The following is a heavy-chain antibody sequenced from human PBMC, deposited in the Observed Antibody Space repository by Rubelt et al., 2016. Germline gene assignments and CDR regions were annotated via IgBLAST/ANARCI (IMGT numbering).Heavy chain of an antibody. J-gene: IGHJ6*02. CDR3: ARGNYYYGMDG. CDR2: INHSGST. CDR1: GGSFSGYY. Sequence: QVQLQQWGAGLLKPSEPLSLTCAVYGGSFSGYYWSWIRQPPGKGLEWIGEINHSGSTTYNPSLKSRVTISVDTSKNQFSRKLSSATAADTAVYYCARGNYYYGMDGWGQGTTVTVSS. V-gene: IGHV4-34*01.